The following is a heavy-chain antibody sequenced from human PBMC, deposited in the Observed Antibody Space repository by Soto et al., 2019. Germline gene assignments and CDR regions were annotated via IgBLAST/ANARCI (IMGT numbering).Heavy chain of an antibody. V-gene: IGHV4-59*01. D-gene: IGHD3-16*02. Sequence: SETLSLTCTVSGGSISSYYWSWIRQPPGKGLEWIGYIYYSGSTNYNPSLKSRVTISVDTSKNQFSLKLSSVTAADTAVYYCASTPARLHLGELSSQGAFDIWGQGTMVTVSS. CDR1: GGSISSYY. CDR2: IYYSGST. J-gene: IGHJ3*02. CDR3: ASTPARLHLGELSSQGAFDI.